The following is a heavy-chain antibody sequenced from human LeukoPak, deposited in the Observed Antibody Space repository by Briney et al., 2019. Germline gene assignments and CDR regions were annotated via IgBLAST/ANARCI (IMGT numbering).Heavy chain of an antibody. J-gene: IGHJ4*02. CDR1: GYSFTSYW. CDR3: ARSDKERMVAATYGIHFFPEN. CDR2: IYPGDSDT. V-gene: IGHV5-51*01. Sequence: GESLKISCKGSGYSFTSYWIGWVRQMPGKGLEWMGIIYPGDSDTRYSPSFQGQVTISADKSISTAYLQWSSLKASDTAMYYCARSDKERMVAATYGIHFFPENWGQGTLVTVSS. D-gene: IGHD2-15*01.